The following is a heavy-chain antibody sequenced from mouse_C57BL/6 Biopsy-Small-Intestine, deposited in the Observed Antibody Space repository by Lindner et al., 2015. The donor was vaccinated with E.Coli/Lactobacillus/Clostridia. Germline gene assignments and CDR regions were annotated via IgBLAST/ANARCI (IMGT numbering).Heavy chain of an antibody. Sequence: SVKVSCKASGYSFTDYYIHWVRQAPGQGLEWMGRVNPKSGGRNTAQKFQGRLTMTRDTSVNTAYMELNSLTSDDTAVYYCATIQFDAKSPAPPFDLWGQGTLVTVSS. CDR1: GYSFTDYY. D-gene: IGHD6-2*01. CDR2: VNPKSGGR. V-gene: IGHV1-19*01. J-gene: IGHJ4*01. CDR3: ATIQFDAKSPAPPFDL.